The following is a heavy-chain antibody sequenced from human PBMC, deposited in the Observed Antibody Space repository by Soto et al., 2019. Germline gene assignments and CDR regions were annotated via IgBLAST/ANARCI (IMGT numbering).Heavy chain of an antibody. Sequence: EVPLVESGGGLVQPGGSLRLSCVASGFTFRNYWMSWLRQAPGKGLEWVANTNQDGRERYSVDSVKGRFTISRDNAKKSMHLQMNSLRAEDTAVYYCARDGCGYSTDWGQGTLVTVSS. V-gene: IGHV3-7*01. J-gene: IGHJ4*02. CDR3: ARDGCGYSTD. D-gene: IGHD5-18*01. CDR2: TNQDGRER. CDR1: GFTFRNYW.